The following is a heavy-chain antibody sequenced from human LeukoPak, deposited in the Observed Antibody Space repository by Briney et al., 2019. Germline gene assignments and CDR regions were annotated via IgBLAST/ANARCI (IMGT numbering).Heavy chain of an antibody. CDR2: IRTKVNGYTT. Sequence: GGSLRLSCAASGFTFSDHYMDWVRQAPGKGLEWVGRIRTKVNGYTTEYAASVKGRFTISSDDSKISLYLQMNSLKTEDTALYYCARVRDSDGYSYDYWGQGTLVTVSS. CDR1: GFTFSDHY. CDR3: ARVRDSDGYSYDY. V-gene: IGHV3-72*01. D-gene: IGHD3-22*01. J-gene: IGHJ4*02.